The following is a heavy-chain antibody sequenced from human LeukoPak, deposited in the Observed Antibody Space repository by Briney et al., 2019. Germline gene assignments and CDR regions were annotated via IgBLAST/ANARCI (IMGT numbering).Heavy chain of an antibody. Sequence: PSETLSLTCSVSGDSVSRSDSYWDWIRQPPGKGLEWIGTIYHSGRTYYSPSLKSRVTMSVDPSNNQFSLNLRSVTAADTAVYYCARRLYYDGSGYLEWGQGTLLSVSS. V-gene: IGHV4-39*01. CDR1: GDSVSRSDSY. CDR2: IYHSGRT. D-gene: IGHD3-22*01. J-gene: IGHJ1*01. CDR3: ARRLYYDGSGYLE.